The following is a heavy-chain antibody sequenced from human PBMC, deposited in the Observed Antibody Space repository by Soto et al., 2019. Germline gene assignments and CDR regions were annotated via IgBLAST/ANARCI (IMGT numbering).Heavy chain of an antibody. J-gene: IGHJ4*02. CDR1: GLTFRNDW. CDR2: INQDGSER. V-gene: IGHV3-7*03. Sequence: GGSLRLSCAGSGLTFRNDWLSWVRQAPGKGLGWVANINQDGSERYYVDSVRGRFTISRDNVENSLYLQLNSLRPEDTAVYYCAVYGYGVSAAAYWGQGTLVTVSS. D-gene: IGHD4-17*01. CDR3: AVYGYGVSAAAY.